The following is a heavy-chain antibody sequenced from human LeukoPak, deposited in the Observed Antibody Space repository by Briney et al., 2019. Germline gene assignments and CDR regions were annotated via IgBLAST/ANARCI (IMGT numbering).Heavy chain of an antibody. V-gene: IGHV1-69*04. Sequence: SVKVSCKASGGTFSSYAISWVRQAPGQGLEWMGRIIPILGIANYAQKFQGRVTITADKSTSTAYMELSSLRSEDTAVYYCARGGRRDYYDSSGADYYYYGMVVWGQGTTVTVSS. J-gene: IGHJ6*02. CDR1: GGTFSSYA. D-gene: IGHD3-22*01. CDR2: IIPILGIA. CDR3: ARGGRRDYYDSSGADYYYYGMVV.